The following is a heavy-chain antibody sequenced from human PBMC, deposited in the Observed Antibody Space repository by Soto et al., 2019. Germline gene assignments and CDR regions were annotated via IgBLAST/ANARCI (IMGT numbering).Heavy chain of an antibody. J-gene: IGHJ4*02. Sequence: GSLRPSFAGFGFTLSSYAMSLVRPAPGKGLEWGSAISGSGGSTYYADSGKGRFTISRDNSKNTLYLQMNSLRAEDTAVYYCAKENSYDSSGNFDYWGRGTLVTVSS. V-gene: IGHV3-23*01. CDR1: GFTLSSYA. CDR2: ISGSGGST. CDR3: AKENSYDSSGNFDY. D-gene: IGHD3-22*01.